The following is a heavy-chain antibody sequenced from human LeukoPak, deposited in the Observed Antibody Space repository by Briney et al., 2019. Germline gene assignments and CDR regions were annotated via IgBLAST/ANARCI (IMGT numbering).Heavy chain of an antibody. Sequence: GGSLRLSCEVSGLTFSKYGMHWVRQAPGKGLEWVSVIYSGGDTNYADSVKGRFTISRDNSKNTVYLQMNSLRVEDTAVYYCARGISMVRGVWYYFDYWGQGTLVTVSS. CDR3: ARGISMVRGVWYYFDY. CDR1: GLTFSKYG. D-gene: IGHD3-10*01. V-gene: IGHV3-53*01. J-gene: IGHJ4*02. CDR2: IYSGGDT.